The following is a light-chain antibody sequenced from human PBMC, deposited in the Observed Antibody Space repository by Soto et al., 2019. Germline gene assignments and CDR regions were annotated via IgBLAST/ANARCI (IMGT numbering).Light chain of an antibody. Sequence: EIVLTQSPGTLSLSPGERATLSCRASQSVSSSYLAWYQQKPGQAPRLRIYDASSRATGLPDRFSGSGSGTDFTRTISRLEPEDFAVYYCQQQGSPPETFGQGTKVEIK. V-gene: IGKV3-20*01. CDR3: QQQGSPPET. J-gene: IGKJ1*01. CDR2: DAS. CDR1: QSVSSSY.